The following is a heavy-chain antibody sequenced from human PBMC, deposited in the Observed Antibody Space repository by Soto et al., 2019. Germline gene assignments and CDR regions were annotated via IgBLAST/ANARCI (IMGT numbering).Heavy chain of an antibody. CDR2: ISYDGSIK. V-gene: IGHV3-30*18. D-gene: IGHD3-16*01. J-gene: IGHJ4*02. Sequence: QGQLVESGGGVVQPGRSLRLSCAASGFTFSSYGMHWVRQAPGKGLEWVAFISYDGSIKDYADSVKGRFTISRDNSKNMLYLQVSSLRAEDTAVYYCAKDPRFISNTRRGPYLDYWGQGTLVTVSS. CDR3: AKDPRFISNTRRGPYLDY. CDR1: GFTFSSYG.